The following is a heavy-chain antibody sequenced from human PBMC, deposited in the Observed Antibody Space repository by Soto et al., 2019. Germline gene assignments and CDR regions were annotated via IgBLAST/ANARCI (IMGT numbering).Heavy chain of an antibody. CDR3: ARQQPRIVGAFDY. V-gene: IGHV5-51*01. CDR1: GYSFTSYW. J-gene: IGHJ4*02. Sequence: PGESLKISCKGSGYSFTSYWIAWVRQMPGKGLEWMGIIYPGDSDTTYSPSFQGQVTISADKSISTAYLQWSSLKASDTAMYYCARQQPRIVGAFDYWGQGTLVTVSS. D-gene: IGHD1-26*01. CDR2: IYPGDSDT.